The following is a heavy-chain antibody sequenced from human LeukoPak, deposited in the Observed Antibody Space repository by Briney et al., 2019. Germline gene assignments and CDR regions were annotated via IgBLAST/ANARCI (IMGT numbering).Heavy chain of an antibody. J-gene: IGHJ6*03. CDR3: ARDPYRGAYGDTYYYFMDV. CDR2: ITTSSSYT. D-gene: IGHD1-26*01. V-gene: IGHV3-21*01. Sequence: GGSLRLSCEASGYSFSSYNMDWVRQTPGTGLKWISSITTSSSYTFHAASVTGRFTIPRHNARTSLYLQLSSLLAEHPTVHYFARDPYRGAYGDTYYYFMDVWGKGTTVTISS. CDR1: GYSFSSYN.